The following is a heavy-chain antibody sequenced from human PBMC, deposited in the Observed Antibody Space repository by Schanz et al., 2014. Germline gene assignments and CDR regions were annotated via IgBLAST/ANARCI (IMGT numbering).Heavy chain of an antibody. CDR2: ISGSGGST. Sequence: EVQLLESGGGLVQPGGSLRLSCAASGFTFSTSTMHWVRQAPGKGLEWVSAISGSGGSTYYADSVKGRFTISRDNAKNTLYLQMNSLRAEDTAVYYCARKVVATIGGYYDNWGQGTLVIVSS. V-gene: IGHV3-23*01. CDR3: ARKVVATIGGYYDN. CDR1: GFTFSTST. J-gene: IGHJ4*02. D-gene: IGHD5-12*01.